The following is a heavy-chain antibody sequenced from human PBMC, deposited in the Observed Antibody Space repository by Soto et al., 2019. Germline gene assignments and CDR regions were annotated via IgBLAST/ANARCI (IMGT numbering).Heavy chain of an antibody. CDR2: ISRSGGST. V-gene: IGHV3-23*04. Sequence: VQLVQSGAEVRQPGSSVKVSCMASGGTFSRHAMSWVRQAPGKGLEWVSSISRSGGSTYYASSVKGRFTTTKDDYNTTQYQQISILSAEDTAEYYCAKMRGRGVDDYWGQGTLVTVSS. CDR1: GGTFSRHA. CDR3: AKMRGRGVDDY. J-gene: IGHJ4*02. D-gene: IGHD3-10*01.